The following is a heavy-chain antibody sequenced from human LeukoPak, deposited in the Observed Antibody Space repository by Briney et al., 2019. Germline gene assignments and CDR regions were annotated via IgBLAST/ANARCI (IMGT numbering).Heavy chain of an antibody. V-gene: IGHV3-9*01. J-gene: IGHJ6*03. CDR1: GFIFSTYD. CDR2: ISWNSGSI. D-gene: IGHD6-13*01. Sequence: GGSLRLSCAASGFIFSTYDMHWVRQAPGKGLEWVSGISWNSGSIGYADSVKGRFTISRDNAKNSLYLQMNSLRAEDTALYYCARERIASAGTDYYMDVWGKGTTVTVSS. CDR3: ARERIASAGTDYYMDV.